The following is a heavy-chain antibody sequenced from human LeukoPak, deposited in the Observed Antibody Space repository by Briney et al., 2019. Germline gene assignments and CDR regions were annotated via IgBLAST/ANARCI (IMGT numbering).Heavy chain of an antibody. D-gene: IGHD2-15*01. Sequence: EGSLRLSCAASGFSFGGYEMNWVRQAPGKGLEWVSYISTTGSNVYYADSVEGRFTISRDKAKNTLYLQINSLRAEDTAVYYCAKQFLVAAANWGQGTLVTVSS. CDR2: ISTTGSNV. CDR3: AKQFLVAAAN. CDR1: GFSFGGYE. J-gene: IGHJ4*02. V-gene: IGHV3-48*03.